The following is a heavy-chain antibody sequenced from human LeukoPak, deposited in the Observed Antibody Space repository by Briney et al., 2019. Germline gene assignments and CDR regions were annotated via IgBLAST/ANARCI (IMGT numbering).Heavy chain of an antibody. D-gene: IGHD3-10*01. CDR1: GFTFSSYS. J-gene: IGHJ6*03. CDR2: ISSSSSTI. CDR3: ARDRGGPEDYYYYYYMDV. Sequence: GSLRLSCAASGFTFSSYSMNWVRQAPGKGLEWVSYISSSSSTIYYADSVKGRFTISRNNAKNSLYLQMNSLRAEDTAVYYCARDRGGPEDYYYYYYMDVWGKGTTVTVSS. V-gene: IGHV3-48*01.